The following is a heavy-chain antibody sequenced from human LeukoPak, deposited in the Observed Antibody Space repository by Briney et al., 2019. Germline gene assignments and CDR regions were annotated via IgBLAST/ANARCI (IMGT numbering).Heavy chain of an antibody. D-gene: IGHD1-1*01. CDR1: GGTFSSYA. V-gene: IGHV1-69*05. J-gene: IGHJ4*02. CDR2: IIPIFGTA. CDR3: ARDGNLASFDY. Sequence: EASVKVSCKASGGTFSSYAISWVRQAPGQGLEWMGRIIPIFGTANYAQKFQGRVTITTDESTSTAYMELSSLRSEDTDVYYCARDGNLASFDYWGQGTLVTVSS.